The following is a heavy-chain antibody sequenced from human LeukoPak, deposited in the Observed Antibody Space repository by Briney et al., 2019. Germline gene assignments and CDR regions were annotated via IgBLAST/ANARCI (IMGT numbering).Heavy chain of an antibody. CDR2: INTNTGNP. D-gene: IGHD3-3*01. Sequence: ASVKVSCKASGYTFTSYAMNWVRQAPGQGLEWMGWINTNTGNPTYAQGFTGRFVFSLDTSVSTAYLQISSLKAEDTAVYYCARSPYYDFWSGYCRHFDYWGQGTLVTVSS. V-gene: IGHV7-4-1*02. J-gene: IGHJ4*02. CDR3: ARSPYYDFWSGYCRHFDY. CDR1: GYTFTSYA.